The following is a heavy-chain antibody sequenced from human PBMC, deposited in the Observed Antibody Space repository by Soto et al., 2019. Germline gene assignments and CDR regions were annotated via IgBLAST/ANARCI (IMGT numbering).Heavy chain of an antibody. CDR2: IKVDGSEK. CDR3: ARRGFSTRRTAFDY. V-gene: IGHV3-7*01. D-gene: IGHD6-13*01. Sequence: GGSLRLSCAASGFTFSSYWMIWVRQAPGKGLEWVANIKVDGSEKYYVDSVKGRFTISRDNARNSLYLQMNSLRLGDTAVYYCARRGFSTRRTAFDYWGQGTVVTVST. CDR1: GFTFSSYW. J-gene: IGHJ4*02.